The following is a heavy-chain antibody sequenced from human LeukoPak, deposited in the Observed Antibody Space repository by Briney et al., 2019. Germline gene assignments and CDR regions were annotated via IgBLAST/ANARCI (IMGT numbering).Heavy chain of an antibody. Sequence: ASVNVSCQASGYTFPGYYLHWVGQAPGQGLEWMGWINPNSGGTNYAQKFQGRVTMTRDTSISTAYMELSRLRSDDTAVYYCARADPQDMVVVVAAPTYFDYWGQGTLVTVSS. V-gene: IGHV1-2*02. CDR1: GYTFPGYY. J-gene: IGHJ4*02. D-gene: IGHD2-15*01. CDR2: INPNSGGT. CDR3: ARADPQDMVVVVAAPTYFDY.